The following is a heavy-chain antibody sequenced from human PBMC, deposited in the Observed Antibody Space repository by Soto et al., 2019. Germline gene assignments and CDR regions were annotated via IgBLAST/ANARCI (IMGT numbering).Heavy chain of an antibody. CDR3: AREVVPAAPIDYYYGMDV. Sequence: PGGSLRLSCAASGFTFSSYVMHWVRQAPGKGLEWVAVIWYDGSNKYYADSVKGRFTISRDNSKNTLYLQMNSLRAEDTAVYYCAREVVPAAPIDYYYGMDVWGQGTTVTVSS. CDR2: IWYDGSNK. V-gene: IGHV3-33*01. J-gene: IGHJ6*02. D-gene: IGHD2-2*01. CDR1: GFTFSSYV.